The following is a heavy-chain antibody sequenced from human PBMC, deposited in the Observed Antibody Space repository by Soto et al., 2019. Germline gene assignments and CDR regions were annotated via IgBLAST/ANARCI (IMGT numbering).Heavy chain of an antibody. CDR1: GITLTTNG. Sequence: VQLVQSGAEVKKPGSSVKVSCKASGITLTTNGITWVRQAPGHGLEWMGGMIPIFGEATYAQKFQGRLIITADESTSTAYMELSSLTYEDTAVYFCASAEVAMTYFDYWGQGTLVTVSS. J-gene: IGHJ4*02. CDR3: ASAEVAMTYFDY. D-gene: IGHD5-12*01. V-gene: IGHV1-69*01. CDR2: MIPIFGEA.